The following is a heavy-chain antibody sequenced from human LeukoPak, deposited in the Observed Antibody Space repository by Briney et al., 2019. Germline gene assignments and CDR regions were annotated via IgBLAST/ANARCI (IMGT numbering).Heavy chain of an antibody. Sequence: GGYLRLSCAASGFTVSSNYMSWVRQAPGKGLEWVSVIYSGGSTYYADSVKGRFTISRDNSKNTLYLQMNSLRAEDTAVYYCARGYYDFWSGTYFDYWGQGTLVTVSS. CDR2: IYSGGST. D-gene: IGHD3-3*01. V-gene: IGHV3-53*01. J-gene: IGHJ4*02. CDR1: GFTVSSNY. CDR3: ARGYYDFWSGTYFDY.